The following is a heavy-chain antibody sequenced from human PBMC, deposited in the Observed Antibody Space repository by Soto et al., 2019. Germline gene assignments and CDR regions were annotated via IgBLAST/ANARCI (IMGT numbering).Heavy chain of an antibody. Sequence: SETLSLTCTVSGGSISSNYWSWIRQPPGKGLEWIGYIYYSGSTKYNPSLKSRVTISVDTSKNQFSLRLSSVTAADTAVYYCARDSQLNYYGSGALDYWGQGTLVTVSS. CDR3: ARDSQLNYYGSGALDY. V-gene: IGHV4-59*01. CDR1: GGSISSNY. J-gene: IGHJ4*02. D-gene: IGHD3-10*01. CDR2: IYYSGST.